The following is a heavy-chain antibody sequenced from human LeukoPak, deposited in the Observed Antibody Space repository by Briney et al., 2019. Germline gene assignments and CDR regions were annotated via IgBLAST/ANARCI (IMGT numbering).Heavy chain of an antibody. CDR3: ARDPGTTQTLHDAFDI. Sequence: KPGGSLRLSCAASRFTFSTYSMNWVRQAPGKGLEWVSFISTSSSYIYYADSVKGRFTISRDNARNSLYLQMNSLRAEDTAVYYCARDPGTTQTLHDAFDIWGQGTMVTVSS. V-gene: IGHV3-21*01. CDR2: ISTSSSYI. CDR1: RFTFSTYS. J-gene: IGHJ3*02. D-gene: IGHD1-7*01.